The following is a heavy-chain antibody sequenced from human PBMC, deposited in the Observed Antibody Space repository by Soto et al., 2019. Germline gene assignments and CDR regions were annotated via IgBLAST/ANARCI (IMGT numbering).Heavy chain of an antibody. Sequence: GGSLRLSCAASGFTFSSYGMHWVRQAPGKGLEWVAVISYDGSNKYYADSVKGRFTISRDNSKNTLYLQMNSLRSDDTAVSYCARDKYSSSYYLAYGGQGPLVPVSS. V-gene: IGHV3-30*03. CDR2: ISYDGSNK. CDR3: ARDKYSSSYYLAY. J-gene: IGHJ4*02. D-gene: IGHD6-6*01. CDR1: GFTFSSYG.